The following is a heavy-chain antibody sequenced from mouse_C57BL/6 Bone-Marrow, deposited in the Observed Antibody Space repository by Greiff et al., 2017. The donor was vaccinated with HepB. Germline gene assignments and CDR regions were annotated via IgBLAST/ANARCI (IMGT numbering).Heavy chain of an antibody. CDR1: GYTFTSYW. V-gene: IGHV1-72*01. CDR3: ARDAGNYDYERYYAMDY. D-gene: IGHD2-4*01. Sequence: QVQLQQPGAELVKPGASVKLSCKASGYTFTSYWMHWVKQRPGRGLEWIGRIDPNSGGTKYNEKFKSKATLTVDKPSSTAYMQLSSLTSEDSAVYYCARDAGNYDYERYYAMDYWGQGTSVTVSS. J-gene: IGHJ4*01. CDR2: IDPNSGGT.